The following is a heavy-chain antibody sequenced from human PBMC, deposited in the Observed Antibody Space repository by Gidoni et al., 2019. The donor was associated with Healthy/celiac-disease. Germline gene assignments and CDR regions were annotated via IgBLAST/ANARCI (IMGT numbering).Heavy chain of an antibody. V-gene: IGHV3-23*01. J-gene: IGHJ6*02. CDR1: GFTFTSCA. CDR2: ISGSGGST. D-gene: IGHD6-19*01. CDR3: ALAVAGTGLADYYYGMDV. Sequence: EVQLLESGGGLVQPGGSLRLSCAASGFTFTSCAMSWVRQAPGKGLEWVSAISGSGGSTYYADSVKGRFTISRDNSKNTLYLQMNSLRAEDTAVYYCALAVAGTGLADYYYGMDVWGQGTTVTVSS.